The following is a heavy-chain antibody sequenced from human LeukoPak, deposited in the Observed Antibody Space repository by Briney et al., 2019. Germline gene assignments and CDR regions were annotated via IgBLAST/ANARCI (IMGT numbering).Heavy chain of an antibody. CDR3: AKDPSVYHGDYIIR. D-gene: IGHD4-17*01. J-gene: IGHJ4*02. Sequence: PGGSLRLSCAASGFTFSSYWMHWVRQAPGKGLVWVSRINSDGSSTSYADSVKGRFTISRDNSKNTLYLQINSLRAEDTAVYYCAKDPSVYHGDYIIRWGQGTLVTVSS. V-gene: IGHV3-74*01. CDR1: GFTFSSYW. CDR2: INSDGSST.